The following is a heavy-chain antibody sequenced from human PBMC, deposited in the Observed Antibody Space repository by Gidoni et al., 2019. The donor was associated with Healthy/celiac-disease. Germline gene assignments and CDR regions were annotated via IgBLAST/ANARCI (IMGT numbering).Heavy chain of an antibody. CDR2: IKQDGSEK. Sequence: EVQLVESGGGLVQPGGSLRLSCAASGFTFSSSWMSWVRQAPGKGLEWVANIKQDGSEKYYVDSVKGRFTISRDNAKNSLYLQMNSLRAEDTAVYYCAREGYCSSTSCYGYADYWGQGTLVTVSS. D-gene: IGHD2-2*01. V-gene: IGHV3-7*05. CDR3: AREGYCSSTSCYGYADY. J-gene: IGHJ4*02. CDR1: GFTFSSSW.